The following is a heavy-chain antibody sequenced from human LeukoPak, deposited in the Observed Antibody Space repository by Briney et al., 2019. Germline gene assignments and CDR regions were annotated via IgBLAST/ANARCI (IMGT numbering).Heavy chain of an antibody. CDR1: GCSFSSYY. J-gene: IGHJ4*02. CDR3: ARRRNGSGWYSFDY. D-gene: IGHD6-19*01. V-gene: IGHV4-59*08. CDR2: IYYSGST. Sequence: SETLSLTCTASGCSFSSYYWSWIRQPPGKGLEWVGYIYYSGSTNYNPSLKSRVTISVDTSKNQFSLKLSSVTAADTAVYYCARRRNGSGWYSFDYWGQGTLVTVSS.